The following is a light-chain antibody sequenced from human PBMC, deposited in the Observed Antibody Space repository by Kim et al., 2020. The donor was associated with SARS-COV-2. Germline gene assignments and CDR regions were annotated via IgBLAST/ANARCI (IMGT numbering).Light chain of an antibody. CDR3: SSYTSSNSGV. CDR2: DVT. J-gene: IGLJ3*02. Sequence: QSALAQPASVSGSPGQSITIFCTGTSSDIGGYDYVSWYQQHTGKAPKLIINDVTNRPSGVSNRFSGSKSGNTASLIISGLQAEDEADYYCSSYTSSNSGVFGGGTQLTVL. V-gene: IGLV2-14*03. CDR1: SSDIGGYDY.